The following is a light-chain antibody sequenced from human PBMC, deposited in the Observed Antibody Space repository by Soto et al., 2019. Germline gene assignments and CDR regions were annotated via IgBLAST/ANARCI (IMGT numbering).Light chain of an antibody. Sequence: DIQMTQSPSSLSASVGDRVTITCQASQDINNYLNWYQQKPGKAPKLLLYDASNLETGVPSRFSGSGAGTDFTFRISSLKPEDIATYYCQQYENLPWTFGQGTKVEVK. V-gene: IGKV1-33*01. CDR3: QQYENLPWT. CDR1: QDINNY. J-gene: IGKJ1*01. CDR2: DAS.